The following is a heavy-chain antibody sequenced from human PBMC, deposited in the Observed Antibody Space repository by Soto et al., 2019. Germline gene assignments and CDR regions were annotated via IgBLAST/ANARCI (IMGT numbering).Heavy chain of an antibody. V-gene: IGHV1-18*01. CDR3: ARPCTQNWNSDAFDI. Sequence: QVQLVQSGAEVKKPGASVKVSCKASGYTFTSYGISWVRQAPGQGLEWMGWISAYNGNTNYAQKLQGRVTMTTDTSXXTAYMELRSLRSDDTAVYYCARPCTQNWNSDAFDIWGQGTMVTVSS. D-gene: IGHD1-7*01. CDR2: ISAYNGNT. CDR1: GYTFTSYG. J-gene: IGHJ3*02.